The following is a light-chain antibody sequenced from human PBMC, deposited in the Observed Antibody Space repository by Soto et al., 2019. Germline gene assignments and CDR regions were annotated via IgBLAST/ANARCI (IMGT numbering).Light chain of an antibody. J-gene: IGKJ3*01. CDR2: AAS. CDR1: QPVANNY. CDR3: QQYGRIPIFT. V-gene: IGKV3-20*01. Sequence: EIVLTQSPGTLSLSPGEGATLSCRASQPVANNYLAWYQHVPGQAPRLLIYAASARAAGIPDTFIGSGSGTDFTLTISRLGPEDFAVYYCQQYGRIPIFTFGRGTRVDFK.